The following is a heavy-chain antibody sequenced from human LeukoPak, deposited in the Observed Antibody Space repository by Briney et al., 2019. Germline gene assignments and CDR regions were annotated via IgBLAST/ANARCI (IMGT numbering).Heavy chain of an antibody. CDR2: MNPNSGNT. CDR3: ARLREIPVFGVVTKSTSYFDY. CDR1: GYTFTSYD. Sequence: ASVKVSCKASGYTFTSYDINWVRQATGQGLEWMGSMNPNSGNTGYAQEFQGRVTITRNASISTAYMDLSSLRAEDTAVYYCARLREIPVFGVVTKSTSYFDYWGQGTLVTVSS. V-gene: IGHV1-8*03. D-gene: IGHD3-3*01. J-gene: IGHJ4*02.